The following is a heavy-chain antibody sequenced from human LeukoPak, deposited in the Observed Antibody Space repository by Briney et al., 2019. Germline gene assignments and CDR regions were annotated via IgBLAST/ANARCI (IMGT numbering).Heavy chain of an antibody. V-gene: IGHV3-23*01. CDR3: AKANYDSSGYYQYYFDY. CDR2: ISGSGGST. Sequence: GGSLRLSCAASGFTSSSYAMSWVRQAPGKGLEWVSAISGSGGSTYYADSVKGRFTISRDNSKNTLYLQMNSLRAEDTAVYYCAKANYDSSGYYQYYFDYWGQGTLVTVSS. CDR1: GFTSSSYA. D-gene: IGHD3-22*01. J-gene: IGHJ4*02.